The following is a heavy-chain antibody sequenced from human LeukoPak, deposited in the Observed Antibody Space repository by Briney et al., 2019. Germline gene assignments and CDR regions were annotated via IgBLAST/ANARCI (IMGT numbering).Heavy chain of an antibody. CDR1: GFTFSSYA. CDR2: LSYDGGDK. CDR3: ARAGSHWHYVY. Sequence: GGSLRLSCAASGFTFSSYAMHWVRQAPGKGLEWVAVLSYDGGDKYYADSVKGRFTISRDNAKNSLSLQMNNLRVEDTAVYYCARAGSHWHYVYWGQGTVVTVSS. D-gene: IGHD3-10*01. V-gene: IGHV3-30*04. J-gene: IGHJ4*02.